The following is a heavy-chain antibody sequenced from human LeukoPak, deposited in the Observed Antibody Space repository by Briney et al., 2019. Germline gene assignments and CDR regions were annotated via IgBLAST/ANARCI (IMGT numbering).Heavy chain of an antibody. V-gene: IGHV1-18*01. CDR1: NYTFIRYG. Sequence: ASVKVSCKASNYTFIRYGITWVRQAPGQGLEWLAWISPYNGNTKYAQKLQGRVTMTTDTSTSTAYMELRSLRSDDTAVYYCARSPSLDYSSSWYREHYYYMDVWGKGTTVTVSS. D-gene: IGHD6-13*01. J-gene: IGHJ6*03. CDR3: ARSPSLDYSSSWYREHYYYMDV. CDR2: ISPYNGNT.